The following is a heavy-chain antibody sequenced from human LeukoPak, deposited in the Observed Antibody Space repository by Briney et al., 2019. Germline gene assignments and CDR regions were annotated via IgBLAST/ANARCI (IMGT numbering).Heavy chain of an antibody. J-gene: IGHJ3*02. Sequence: SQTLSLTCAISGDSVSSNSAAWNWLRQSPSRGLEWLGRTYYRSKWYNDYALSVESRITINPDTSKNQFSLQLNSVTPEDTAVYYCAREVVAGDDAFDIWGQGTMVTVSS. CDR1: GDSVSSNSAA. D-gene: IGHD2-15*01. CDR3: AREVVAGDDAFDI. CDR2: TYYRSKWYN. V-gene: IGHV6-1*01.